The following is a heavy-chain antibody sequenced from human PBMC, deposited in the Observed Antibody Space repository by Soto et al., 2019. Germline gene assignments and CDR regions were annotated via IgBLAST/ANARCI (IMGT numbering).Heavy chain of an antibody. J-gene: IGHJ6*02. CDR1: GGSFSGYY. D-gene: IGHD3-10*01. V-gene: IGHV4-34*01. CDR3: ARARGYYYYCGMDV. Sequence: SETLSLTCAVYGGSFSGYYWSWIRQPPGKGLDWIGEINHSGSTNYNPSLKSRVTISVDTSKNQFSLKLSSVTAADTAVYYCARARGYYYYCGMDVWGQGTTVTVSS. CDR2: INHSGST.